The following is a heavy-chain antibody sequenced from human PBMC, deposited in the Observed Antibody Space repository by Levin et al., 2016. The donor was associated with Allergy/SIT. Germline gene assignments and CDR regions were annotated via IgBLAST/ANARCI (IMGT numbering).Heavy chain of an antibody. V-gene: IGHV1-46*01. J-gene: IGHJ5*02. CDR3: ARGELTSPYNWFDP. CDR2: INPNEDTK. Sequence: WVRQAPGQGLEWIGVINPNEDTKSYAQRFQGRITVTRDTSTSTVYMELSSLRSEDTALYFCARGELTSPYNWFDPWGQGTLVTVSS. D-gene: IGHD3-10*01.